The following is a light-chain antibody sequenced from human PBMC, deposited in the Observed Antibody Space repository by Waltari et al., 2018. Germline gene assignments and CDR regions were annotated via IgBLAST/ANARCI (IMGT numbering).Light chain of an antibody. CDR1: GSDVGDYDY. J-gene: IGLJ2*01. V-gene: IGLV2-14*03. Sequence: QSALTQPASVSGSPGQSITIPCAGTGSDVGDYDYVSWYQQFPGKAPKLIISDVSKRPSGVSNRFSGSKSGSTASLTISGLLAEDEADYYCSSYTSSHTLVFGGGTKLTVL. CDR2: DVS. CDR3: SSYTSSHTLV.